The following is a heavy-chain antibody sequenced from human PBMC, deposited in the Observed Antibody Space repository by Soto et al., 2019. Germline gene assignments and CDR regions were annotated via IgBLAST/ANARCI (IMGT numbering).Heavy chain of an antibody. J-gene: IGHJ3*02. CDR2: INHSGST. V-gene: IGHV4-34*01. Sequence: QVQLQQWGAGLLKPSETLSLTCAVYGGSFSGYYWSWIRQPPGKGLEWIEEINHSGSTNYNPSLKSRVTISVDTSKNQFSLKLSSVTAADTAVYYCARVGGRSRRGFDIWGQGTMVTVSS. CDR1: GGSFSGYY. D-gene: IGHD3-10*01. CDR3: ARVGGRSRRGFDI.